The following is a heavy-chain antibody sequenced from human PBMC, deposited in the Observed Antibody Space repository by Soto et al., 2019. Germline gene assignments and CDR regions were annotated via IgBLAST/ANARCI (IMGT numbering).Heavy chain of an antibody. CDR3: ARGSGSYYAY. D-gene: IGHD1-26*01. V-gene: IGHV4-61*01. CDR2: ISYSGST. Sequence: QVQLQESGPGLVKPSETLSLTCTVCGASVSSGNYYWSWIRQPPGKGLECIGYISYSGSTNYNPSLKSRVTIPIDTSKTQFSLKLSSVTAADTAVYYCARGSGSYYAYWGQGPLVTVSS. J-gene: IGHJ4*02. CDR1: GASVSSGNYY.